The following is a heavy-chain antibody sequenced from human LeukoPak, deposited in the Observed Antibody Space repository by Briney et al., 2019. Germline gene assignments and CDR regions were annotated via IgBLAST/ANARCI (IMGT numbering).Heavy chain of an antibody. Sequence: SETLSLTCTVSGGSISSHYWSWIRQPPGKGMEWIGYMHDSGSTNHNPSLKSRVTMSVDTSKNQFSLKLTSVTAADTAVYYCAKFEPGRWFDPWGQGTLVTVSS. V-gene: IGHV4-59*11. CDR1: GGSISSHY. CDR2: MHDSGST. J-gene: IGHJ5*02. D-gene: IGHD3-10*01. CDR3: AKFEPGRWFDP.